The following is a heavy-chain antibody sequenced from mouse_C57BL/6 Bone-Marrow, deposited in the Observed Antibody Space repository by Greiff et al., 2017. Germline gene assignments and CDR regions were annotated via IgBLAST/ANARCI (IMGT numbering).Heavy chain of an antibody. CDR1: GFTFSSYA. J-gene: IGHJ1*03. V-gene: IGHV5-9-1*02. Sequence: EVKLMESGEGLVKPGGSLKLSCAASGFTFSSYAMSWVRQTPEKRLEWVAYISSGGDYIYYADTVKGRFTISRDNARNTLYLQMSSLNSEDTAMYYCTRVLRYWYFDVWGTGTTVTVSS. CDR3: TRVLRYWYFDV. CDR2: ISSGGDYI. D-gene: IGHD1-1*01.